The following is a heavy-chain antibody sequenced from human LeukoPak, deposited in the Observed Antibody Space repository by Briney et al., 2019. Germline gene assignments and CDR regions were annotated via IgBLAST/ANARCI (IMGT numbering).Heavy chain of an antibody. CDR2: INGDGSEK. Sequence: QPGGALRLSCAASGFTFGTYWMSWVRQAPGKGLEWVANINGDGSEKYFAGSVKGRFTISRDNARNSLFLQMNSLRAEDTAVYYCARARCCSSGNCYKDYWGQGSLVTVSS. D-gene: IGHD2-15*01. V-gene: IGHV3-7*01. CDR1: GFTFGTYW. J-gene: IGHJ4*02. CDR3: ARARCCSSGNCYKDY.